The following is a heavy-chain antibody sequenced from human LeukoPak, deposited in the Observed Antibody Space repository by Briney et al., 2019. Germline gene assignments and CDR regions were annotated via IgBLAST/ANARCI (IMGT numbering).Heavy chain of an antibody. V-gene: IGHV4-4*07. CDR1: GGYISSYY. Sequence: SETLSLTCTVSGGYISSYYWSWIRQPAGKGLKWIGRIYTSGSTNYNPSIKCRVTMSVDTSKNQFSLKLSSVTAADTAVYYCAREGRRENWFDPWGQGTLVTVSS. CDR3: AREGRRENWFDP. CDR2: IYTSGST. J-gene: IGHJ5*02.